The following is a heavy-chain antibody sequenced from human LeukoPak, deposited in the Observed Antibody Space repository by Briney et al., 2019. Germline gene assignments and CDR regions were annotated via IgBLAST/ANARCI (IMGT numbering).Heavy chain of an antibody. CDR1: GFTFSSYA. D-gene: IGHD2/OR15-2a*01. CDR2: VSATGGRT. CDR3: AKSPSNNFYYFDY. V-gene: IGHV3-23*01. J-gene: IGHJ4*02. Sequence: QPGASLRLSCAASGFTFSSYAINWVRQAPGKGPEWVSTVSATGGRTYYADSVKGRLTISRDNSKNTLYLQMNSLRAEDTAVYYCAKSPSNNFYYFDYWGQGILVTVSS.